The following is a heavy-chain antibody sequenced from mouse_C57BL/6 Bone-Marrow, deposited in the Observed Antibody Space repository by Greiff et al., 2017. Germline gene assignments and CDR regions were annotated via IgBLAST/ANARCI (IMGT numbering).Heavy chain of an antibody. CDR2: IYPGSGNT. D-gene: IGHD2-4*01. V-gene: IGHV1-76*01. Sequence: QVQLQQSGAELVRPGASVKLSCKASGYTFTDYYINWVKQRPGQGLEWIARIYPGSGNTYYNEKFKGKATLTAKKSSSNAYMQLSSLTSEDSAVYFCARGGRLRRGYFDDWGQGTTLTVSS. J-gene: IGHJ2*01. CDR1: GYTFTDYY. CDR3: ARGGRLRRGYFDD.